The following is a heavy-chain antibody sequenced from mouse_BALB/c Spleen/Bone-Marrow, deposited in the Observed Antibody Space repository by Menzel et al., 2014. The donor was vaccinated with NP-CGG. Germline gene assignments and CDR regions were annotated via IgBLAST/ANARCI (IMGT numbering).Heavy chain of an antibody. Sequence: EVQLVESGGGLVQPGGSLKLSCAASGFTFSSYGMSWVRQTPDKRLELVATINSNGGSTYYPDSVKGRFTISRDNAKNTLYLQRSSLKSEDTAMYYCARERYYGNGRIFEYWGQGTTLTVSS. D-gene: IGHD1-1*01. J-gene: IGHJ2*01. CDR1: GFTFSSYG. CDR2: INSNGGST. V-gene: IGHV5-6-3*01. CDR3: ARERYYGNGRIFEY.